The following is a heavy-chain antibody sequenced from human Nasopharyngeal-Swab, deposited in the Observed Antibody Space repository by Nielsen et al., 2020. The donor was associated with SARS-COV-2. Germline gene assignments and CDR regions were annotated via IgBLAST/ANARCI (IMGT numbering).Heavy chain of an antibody. D-gene: IGHD2-15*01. CDR1: GFTFSSYA. CDR2: VSGSGGTT. CDR3: AKDRYCSGGACYFSGFDY. V-gene: IGHV3-23*01. J-gene: IGHJ4*02. Sequence: GESLKISCAASGFTFSSYAMSWVRQAPGKGLEWVSGVSGSGGTTKYADSVKGRFTISRDNSKNKLYLQTHSLRVEDTAVYYCAKDRYCSGGACYFSGFDYWGLGTLVTVSS.